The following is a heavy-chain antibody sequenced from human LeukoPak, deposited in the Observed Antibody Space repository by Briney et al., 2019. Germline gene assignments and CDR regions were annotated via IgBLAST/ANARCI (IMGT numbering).Heavy chain of an antibody. CDR2: IYHSGST. Sequence: PSGTLSLTCAVSGGSISSSNWWSWVRQPPGKGLEWIGEIYHSGSTNYNPSLKSRVTISVDKSKNQFSLKLSSVTAADTAVYYCARDFIGMGRTTVTTNYYYGMDVWGKGTTVTVSS. J-gene: IGHJ6*04. CDR3: ARDFIGMGRTTVTTNYYYGMDV. V-gene: IGHV4-4*02. CDR1: GGSISSSNW. D-gene: IGHD4-17*01.